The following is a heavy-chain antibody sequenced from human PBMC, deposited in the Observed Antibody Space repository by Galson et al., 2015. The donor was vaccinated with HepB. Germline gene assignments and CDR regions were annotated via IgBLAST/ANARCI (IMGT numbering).Heavy chain of an antibody. CDR3: ARPRYYYGSGQRSYGMDV. CDR2: INPSGGST. V-gene: IGHV1-46*03. Sequence: VSCKASGYTFTSYYMHWVRQAPGQGLEWMGIINPSGGSTSYAQKFQGRVTMTRDTSTSTVYMELSSLRSEDTAVYYCARPRYYYGSGQRSYGMDVWGQGTTVTVSS. CDR1: GYTFTSYY. J-gene: IGHJ6*02. D-gene: IGHD3-10*01.